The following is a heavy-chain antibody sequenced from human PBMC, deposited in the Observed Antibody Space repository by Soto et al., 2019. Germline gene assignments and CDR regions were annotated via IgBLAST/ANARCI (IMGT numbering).Heavy chain of an antibody. D-gene: IGHD2-15*01. CDR2: LYSSGGA. Sequence: QVHLQESGPGLVEPSENLSLTCTVSGSSVSDYYWGWIRQPPGKGLVWIGYLYSSGGATYNPSLSRRVTRSVDRSKKKLSLILSALTAADTAVYYGAGACSVVSCYLTISYWDDFDYWGQGIQVTVSS. CDR1: GSSVSDYY. CDR3: AGACSVVSCYLTISYWDDFDY. V-gene: IGHV4-59*02. J-gene: IGHJ4*02.